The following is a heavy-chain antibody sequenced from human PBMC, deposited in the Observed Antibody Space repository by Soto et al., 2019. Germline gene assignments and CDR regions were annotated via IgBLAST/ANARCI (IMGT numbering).Heavy chain of an antibody. CDR2: INHSGST. V-gene: IGHV4-34*01. CDR1: GGSFSCYY. CDR3: ARAPPLAAAGYYFDY. D-gene: IGHD6-13*01. J-gene: IGHJ4*02. Sequence: SETLSLTCAVYGGSFSCYYWSWIRQSPGKGLEWIGEINHSGSTTYNPSLKSRVTISVDTSKNQFSLKLSSVTAAATAVYYCARAPPLAAAGYYFDYWRQGTLVTFSS.